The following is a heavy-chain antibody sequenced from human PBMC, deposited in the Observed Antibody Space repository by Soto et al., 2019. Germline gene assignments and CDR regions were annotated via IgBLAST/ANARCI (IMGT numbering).Heavy chain of an antibody. CDR1: GGTFSSYA. CDR3: ASEYSSSSGYYYYGMDV. D-gene: IGHD6-6*01. J-gene: IGHJ6*02. V-gene: IGHV1-69*13. Sequence: GASVKVSCKASGGTFSSYAISWVRQAPGQGLEWMGGIIPIFGTANYAQKFQGRVTITADESTSTAYMELSSLRSEDTAVYYCASEYSSSSGYYYYGMDVWGQGTTVTVSS. CDR2: IIPIFGTA.